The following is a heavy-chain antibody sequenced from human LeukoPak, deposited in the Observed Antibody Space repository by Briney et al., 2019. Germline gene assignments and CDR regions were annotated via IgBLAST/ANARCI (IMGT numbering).Heavy chain of an antibody. D-gene: IGHD6-6*01. CDR3: ARGAAGYSSSSSFDF. V-gene: IGHV4-4*07. CDR1: GGSISSYY. J-gene: IGHJ4*02. Sequence: PSETLSLTCTVSGGSISSYYWSWVRQPAGKGLEWIGRIYTGGSTNYNPSLTRRVTISEDTSKNQCSLRRSSVTAADTAGYYCARGAAGYSSSSSFDFWGQGTLVTVSS. CDR2: IYTGGST.